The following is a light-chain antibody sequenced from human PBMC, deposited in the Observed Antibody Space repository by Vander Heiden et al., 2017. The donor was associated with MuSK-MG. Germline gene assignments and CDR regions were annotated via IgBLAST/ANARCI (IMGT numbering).Light chain of an antibody. CDR3: KSYDSSLSGSVV. J-gene: IGLJ3*02. Sequence: QSVLTQPSAASGAPVQSLTIACTGNRSNNGEDYEVPLYRQLPGTAPKLLIYANTNRPSGVPDRFSGSKSGTSASRASTGLQAEDEADYYCKSYDSSLSGSVVFGGGTKLTVL. V-gene: IGLV1-40*01. CDR2: ANT. CDR1: RSNNGEDYE.